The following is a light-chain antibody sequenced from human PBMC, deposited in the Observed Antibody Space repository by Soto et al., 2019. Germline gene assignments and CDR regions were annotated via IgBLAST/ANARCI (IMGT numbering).Light chain of an antibody. CDR1: QSISIW. V-gene: IGKV1-5*03. J-gene: IGKJ1*01. Sequence: DIHMTQSPYTLSASVGDRVTITCRASQSISIWLAWYQQKPGKAPNLLIYKTSSLDTAVPSRFSGSGSGTEFTLTISSLQPDDFATYSCQHWNDYSWTFGQGTKVEVK. CDR3: QHWNDYSWT. CDR2: KTS.